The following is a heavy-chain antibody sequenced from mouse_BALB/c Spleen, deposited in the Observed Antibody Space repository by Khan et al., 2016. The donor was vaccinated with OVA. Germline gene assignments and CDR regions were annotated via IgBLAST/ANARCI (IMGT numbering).Heavy chain of an antibody. D-gene: IGHD1-1*02. V-gene: IGHV1S56*01. CDR1: GYTFTSYD. Sequence: QVQLQQSGAELVKPGASVKLSCKASGYTFTSYDINWVRQRPEQGLEWIGWIFPGDDSTKYNEKFKGKATLTTDKSSSTAYMQLSRLPSEDSAVYFCARHYYGCNLCWYFDVWGAGTTVTVSA. CDR2: IFPGDDST. CDR3: ARHYYGCNLCWYFDV. J-gene: IGHJ1*01.